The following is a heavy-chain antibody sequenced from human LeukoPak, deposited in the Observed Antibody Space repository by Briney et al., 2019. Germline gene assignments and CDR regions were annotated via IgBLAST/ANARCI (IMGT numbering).Heavy chain of an antibody. CDR2: ISYDGSNK. D-gene: IGHD5-24*01. CDR3: AKDRDWYYFDC. J-gene: IGHJ4*02. V-gene: IGHV3-30*18. CDR1: GFTFSSYG. Sequence: GGSLRLSCAASGFTFSSYGMHWVRQAPGKELEWVAVISYDGSNKYYADSVKVRFTISRDNSKNTLYLQMNSLRAEDTAVYYCAKDRDWYYFDCWGQGTLVTVSS.